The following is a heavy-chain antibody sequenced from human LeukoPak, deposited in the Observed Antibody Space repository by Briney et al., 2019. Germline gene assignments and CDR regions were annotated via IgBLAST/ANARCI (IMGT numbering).Heavy chain of an antibody. CDR2: IYSSGST. D-gene: IGHD3-10*01. J-gene: IGHJ4*02. Sequence: PGGSLRLSCAASGFTFSSYGMHWVRQAPGKGLEWVSFIYSSGSTYYDASVKGRFTISRDNSKNTLYLQLNTLRAADTAVYYCARDKRRFGEFLRFDYWGEGALVTVSS. CDR1: GFTFSSYG. CDR3: ARDKRRFGEFLRFDY. V-gene: IGHV3-53*01.